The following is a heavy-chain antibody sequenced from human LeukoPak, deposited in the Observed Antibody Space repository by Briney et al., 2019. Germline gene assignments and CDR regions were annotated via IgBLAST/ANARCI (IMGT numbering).Heavy chain of an antibody. J-gene: IGHJ3*02. V-gene: IGHV4-59*08. D-gene: IGHD6-19*01. CDR1: GGSISSYY. CDR3: ARRPSDSSGWYYAFDI. CDR2: IYYSGST. Sequence: NASETLSLTCTVSGGSISSYYWSWIRQPPGKGLEWIGYIYYSGSTNYNPSLKSRVTISVDTSKNQFSLKLSSVTAADTAVYYCARRPSDSSGWYYAFDIWGQGTMVTVSS.